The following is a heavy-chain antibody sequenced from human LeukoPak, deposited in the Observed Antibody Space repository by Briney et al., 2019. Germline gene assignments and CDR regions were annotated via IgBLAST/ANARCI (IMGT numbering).Heavy chain of an antibody. J-gene: IGHJ4*02. D-gene: IGHD3-10*01. Sequence: GRSLRLSCVVSGFTFRTYAMHWVRQAPGKGLEWVAVISYDGSNKYYADSVKGRFTISRDNSKNTLYLQMNSLRAEDTAVYYCAREFVTMVRGVRGYYFDYWGQGTLVTVSS. V-gene: IGHV3-30-3*01. CDR1: GFTFRTYA. CDR3: AREFVTMVRGVRGYYFDY. CDR2: ISYDGSNK.